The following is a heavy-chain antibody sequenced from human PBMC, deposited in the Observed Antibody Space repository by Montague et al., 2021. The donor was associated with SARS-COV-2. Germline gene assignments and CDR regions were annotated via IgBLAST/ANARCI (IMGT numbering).Heavy chain of an antibody. CDR2: IYYSGTT. J-gene: IGHJ2*01. CDR3: ARIVVVTYSHFDL. D-gene: IGHD3-22*01. CDR1: GGHYF. Sequence: SETLSLTCTVSGGHYFWSWIRQPPGKGLEWIGYIYYSGTTKYNPSLESRVTISLDTSKNQLSPRLSSVTAADTAVYYCARIVVVTYSHFDLWGRGTLVTVSS. V-gene: IGHV4-59*01.